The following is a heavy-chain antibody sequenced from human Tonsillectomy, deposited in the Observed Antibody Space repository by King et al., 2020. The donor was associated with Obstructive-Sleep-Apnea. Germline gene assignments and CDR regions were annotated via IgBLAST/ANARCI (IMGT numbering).Heavy chain of an antibody. CDR2: MSYDGTYK. D-gene: IGHD3-10*01. CDR3: AKAQGGRFGEFPSNWFDP. V-gene: IGHV3-30*18. Sequence: VQLVESGGGVVHPGRSLRLSCAASGFTFSNNYMHWVRQPPGKGLEWVAVMSYDGTYKYYAYSVKGRFTISRDNSKNTLYLQMNSLRAEDTALYYCAKAQGGRFGEFPSNWFDPWGQGTLVTVSS. CDR1: GFTFSNNY. J-gene: IGHJ5*02.